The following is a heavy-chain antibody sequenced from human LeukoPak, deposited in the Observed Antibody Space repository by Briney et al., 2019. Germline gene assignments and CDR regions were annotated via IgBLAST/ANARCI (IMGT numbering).Heavy chain of an antibody. Sequence: ASETLSLTCTVSGGSISSYYWSWIRQPPGKGLEWIGYIYYSGSTNYNPSLKSRVTISVDTSKNQFSLKLSSVTAADTAVYYCARGGYYDRQVRFDPWGQGTLSPSPQ. CDR3: ARGGYYDRQVRFDP. CDR2: IYYSGST. D-gene: IGHD3-22*01. V-gene: IGHV4-59*01. J-gene: IGHJ5*02. CDR1: GGSISSYY.